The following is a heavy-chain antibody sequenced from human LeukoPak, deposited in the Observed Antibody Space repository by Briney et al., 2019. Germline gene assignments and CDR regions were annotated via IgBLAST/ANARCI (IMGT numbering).Heavy chain of an antibody. CDR3: ARSRPSRMGVVVVGYYYGMDV. D-gene: IGHD2-15*01. CDR2: ISSSGSTI. J-gene: IGHJ6*02. Sequence: GGSLRLSCAASGFTFSSYAMSWVRQAPGKGLEWVSYISSSGSTIYYADSVKGRFTISRDNAKNSLYLQMNSLRAEDAAVYYCARSRPSRMGVVVVGYYYGMDVWGQGTTVTVSS. V-gene: IGHV3-48*04. CDR1: GFTFSSYA.